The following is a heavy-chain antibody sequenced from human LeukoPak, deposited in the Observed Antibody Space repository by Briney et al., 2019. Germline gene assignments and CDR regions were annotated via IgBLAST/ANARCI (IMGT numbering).Heavy chain of an antibody. Sequence: GGSLRLSCAASGFTFSSYSMNWVRQAPGKGLEWVSYISSSSSTIYYADSVKGRFTISRDNAKNSLYLQMNSLRDEDTAVYYCASTSRYNWDYFWSYYYYYGMDVWGQGTTVTVSS. J-gene: IGHJ6*02. CDR3: ASTSRYNWDYFWSYYYYYGMDV. CDR1: GFTFSSYS. D-gene: IGHD1-7*01. CDR2: ISSSSSTI. V-gene: IGHV3-48*02.